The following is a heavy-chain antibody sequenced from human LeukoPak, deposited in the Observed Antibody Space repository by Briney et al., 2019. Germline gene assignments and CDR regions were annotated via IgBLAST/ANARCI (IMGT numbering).Heavy chain of an antibody. CDR1: GFTFSSYA. CDR3: AREKIVVVPAAYFDY. CDR2: ISYDGSNK. V-gene: IGHV3-30*04. D-gene: IGHD2-2*01. Sequence: PGGSLRLSCAASGFTFSSYAMNWVRQAPGKGLEWVAVISYDGSNKYYADSVKGRFTISRDNSKNTPYLQMNSLRAEDTAVYYCAREKIVVVPAAYFDYWGQGTLVTVSS. J-gene: IGHJ4*02.